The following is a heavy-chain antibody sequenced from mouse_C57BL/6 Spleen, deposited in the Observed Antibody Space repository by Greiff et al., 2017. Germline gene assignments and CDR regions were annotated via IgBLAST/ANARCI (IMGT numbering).Heavy chain of an antibody. Sequence: QVQLKQSGAELVKPGASVKISCKASGYAFSSYWMNWVKQRPGKGLEWIGQIYPGDGDPNYNGKFKGKATLTADKSSSTAYMQLSSLTSEDSAVYVCARSDYYGSSRWYFDVWGTGTTVTFSS. D-gene: IGHD1-1*01. CDR3: ARSDYYGSSRWYFDV. J-gene: IGHJ1*03. V-gene: IGHV1-80*01. CDR1: GYAFSSYW. CDR2: IYPGDGDP.